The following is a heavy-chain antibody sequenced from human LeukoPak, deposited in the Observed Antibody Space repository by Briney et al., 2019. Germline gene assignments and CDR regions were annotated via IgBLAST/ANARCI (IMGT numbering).Heavy chain of an antibody. CDR2: INSDGSAT. CDR1: GFPFSSYW. V-gene: IGHV3-74*01. Sequence: GGSLRLSCAASGFPFSSYWMHWVRQVPGRGLLWVSRINSDGSATIYADSVRGRFTISRDNAKNTLYLQMSGLRVEDTAVYHCASDSPYYGMDVWGQGTTVTVSS. J-gene: IGHJ6*02. CDR3: ASDSPYYGMDV.